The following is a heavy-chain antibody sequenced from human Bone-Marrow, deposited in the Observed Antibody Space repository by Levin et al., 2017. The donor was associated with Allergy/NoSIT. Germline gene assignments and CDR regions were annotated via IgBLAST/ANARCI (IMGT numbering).Heavy chain of an antibody. Sequence: GESLKISCTASGFTFSSYAFTWVRQAPGKGLEWVSAISANGGTKSYADSVKGRFTISRDNSKDTLYLQMNSPRAEDTAVYYCAKDIRRSSGYNYYYYGLDVWGQGTTVTVSS. CDR2: ISANGGTK. D-gene: IGHD5-18*01. J-gene: IGHJ6*02. CDR1: GFTFSSYA. CDR3: AKDIRRSSGYNYYYYGLDV. V-gene: IGHV3-23*01.